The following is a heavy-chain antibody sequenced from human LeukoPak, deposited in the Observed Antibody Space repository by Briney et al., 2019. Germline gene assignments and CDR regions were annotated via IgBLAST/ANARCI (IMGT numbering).Heavy chain of an antibody. J-gene: IGHJ4*02. CDR1: GFTFSTYS. CDR2: ITSSSSTI. V-gene: IGHV3-48*02. Sequence: PGGSLRLSCAASGFTFSTYSMNWVRRAPGKGLEWVSYITSSSSTIYYADSVKGRFTITRDNAKNSMYLQMNSLRDEYTAGYYCARVEYYFDYWGQGTLVTVSS. CDR3: ARVEYYFDY.